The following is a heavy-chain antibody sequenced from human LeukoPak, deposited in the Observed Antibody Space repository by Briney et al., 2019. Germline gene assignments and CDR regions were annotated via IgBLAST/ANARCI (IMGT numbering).Heavy chain of an antibody. V-gene: IGHV4-30-4*01. J-gene: IGHJ4*02. D-gene: IGHD3-22*01. CDR3: ARVVVITRTGDAGYFDY. CDR1: GGSISCGDYY. CDR2: IFYSGST. Sequence: SETLSLTCTVSGGSISCGDYYWSWIRQPPGKGLKWIGYIFYSGSTYYNPSLKSRVTISVDRSKNQFSLKLSSVTAADTAVYYCARVVVITRTGDAGYFDYWGQGTLVTVSS.